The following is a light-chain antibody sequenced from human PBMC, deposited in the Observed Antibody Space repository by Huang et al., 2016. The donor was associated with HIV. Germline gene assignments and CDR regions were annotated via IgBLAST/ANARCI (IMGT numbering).Light chain of an antibody. V-gene: IGKV3-11*01. CDR2: DAS. CDR3: HQRST. Sequence: IVLTQSPATLSLSPGERATLSCRASQSVGNYLAWYQQKPGQAPRLLIYDASNRATGIPARFSGSWSGTHFTLTISSLEPEDFVVYYCHQRSTFGQGTRLEIK. J-gene: IGKJ5*01. CDR1: QSVGNY.